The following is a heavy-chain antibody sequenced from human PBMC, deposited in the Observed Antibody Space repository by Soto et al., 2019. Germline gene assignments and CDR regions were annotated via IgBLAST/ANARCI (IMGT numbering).Heavy chain of an antibody. CDR3: ARPPDPSAQLFFDY. V-gene: IGHV4-31*03. Sequence: SETLSLTCTVSGGSISSGGYYWSWIRQHPGKGLEWIGYIYYSGSTYYNPSLKSRVTISVDTSKNQFSLKLSSVTAADTTVYYCARPPDPSAQLFFDYWGQGTLVTVSS. J-gene: IGHJ4*02. CDR1: GGSISSGGYY. CDR2: IYYSGST. D-gene: IGHD2-2*01.